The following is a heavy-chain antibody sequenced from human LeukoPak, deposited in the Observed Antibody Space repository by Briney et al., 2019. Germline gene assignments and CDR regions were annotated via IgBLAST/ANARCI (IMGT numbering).Heavy chain of an antibody. CDR2: ISSSSSYI. CDR3: ARGSGIAAAVV. D-gene: IGHD6-13*01. J-gene: IGHJ4*02. CDR1: GFTFSSYS. Sequence: PGGSLRLSCAASGFTFSSYSMNWVRQAPGKGLEWVSSISSSSSYIYYADSVKGRFTISRDNAKNSLYPQMNSLRAEDTAVYYCARGSGIAAAVVWGQGTLVTVSS. V-gene: IGHV3-21*01.